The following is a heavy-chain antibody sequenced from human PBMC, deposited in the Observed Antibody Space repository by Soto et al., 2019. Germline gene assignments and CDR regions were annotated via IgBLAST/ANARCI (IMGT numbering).Heavy chain of an antibody. V-gene: IGHV3-33*01. D-gene: IGHD1-7*01. CDR2: VCYDGSNE. J-gene: IGHJ4*02. CDR3: ARDQTRTTPNWDS. CDR1: GLTFSSDC. Sequence: QPGGSLGLSFAAPGLTFSSDCMDLVRQAPGKGLEWVAVVCYDGSNEYYADSVQARSPNSRDKSNTTLYPQMNSPRAEDTAVYYCARDQTRTTPNWDSWGQGTLVTVPS.